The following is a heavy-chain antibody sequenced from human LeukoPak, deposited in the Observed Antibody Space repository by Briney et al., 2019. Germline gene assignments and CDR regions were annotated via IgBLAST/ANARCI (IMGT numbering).Heavy chain of an antibody. D-gene: IGHD1-26*01. CDR1: GFIFSSYW. CDR3: TRLRGAVYYYMDV. V-gene: IGHV3-49*04. J-gene: IGHJ6*03. Sequence: GGSLRLSCAASGFIFSSYWMSWVRQAPGKGLEWVGFIRSKAYGGTTEYAASVKGRLTISRDDSKSIAYLQMNSLKTEDTAVYYCTRLRGAVYYYMDVWGKGTTVTISS. CDR2: IRSKAYGGTT.